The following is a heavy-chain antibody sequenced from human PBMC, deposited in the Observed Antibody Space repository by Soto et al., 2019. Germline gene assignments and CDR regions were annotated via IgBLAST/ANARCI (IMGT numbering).Heavy chain of an antibody. Sequence: PSETLSLTCNVSGGSISIYFWIWIRQPPGKGLEWIGSTFFSGSTNYNPSLKSRVTMSLDTSKNQFSLKLTSVTAADTAVYYCASRTGTRYYYMDVWGKGTTVTVSS. CDR2: TFFSGST. V-gene: IGHV4-59*08. CDR3: ASRTGTRYYYMDV. J-gene: IGHJ6*03. D-gene: IGHD1-1*01. CDR1: GGSISIYF.